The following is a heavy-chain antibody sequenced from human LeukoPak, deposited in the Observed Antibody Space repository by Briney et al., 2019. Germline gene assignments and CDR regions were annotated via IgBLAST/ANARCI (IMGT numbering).Heavy chain of an antibody. CDR2: IKQDGSEK. D-gene: IGHD2-2*01. CDR3: AKTHCSSTSCYPYYFDY. CDR1: GFTFSSYW. V-gene: IGHV3-7*03. J-gene: IGHJ4*02. Sequence: PGGSLRLSCAASGFTFSSYWMSWVRQAPGKGLEWVANIKQDGSEKYYVDSVKGRFTISRDNAKNSLYLQMNSLRAEDTAVYYCAKTHCSSTSCYPYYFDYWGQGTLVTVSS.